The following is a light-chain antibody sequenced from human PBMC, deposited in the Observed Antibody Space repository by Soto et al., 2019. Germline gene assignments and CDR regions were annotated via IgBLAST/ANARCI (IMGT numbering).Light chain of an antibody. CDR2: WAS. CDR3: QQYYTTPWT. CDR1: QSVLYSSNNKNY. J-gene: IGKJ1*01. V-gene: IGKV4-1*01. Sequence: DIVMTQSPDSLAVSLGERATINCKSSQSVLYSSNNKNYLAWYQQKPGQPPKALIYWASTRESGVPDRFSGSGSGTDLTLTISSLQAEDVAVYYCQQYYTTPWTFGQGTKVEIK.